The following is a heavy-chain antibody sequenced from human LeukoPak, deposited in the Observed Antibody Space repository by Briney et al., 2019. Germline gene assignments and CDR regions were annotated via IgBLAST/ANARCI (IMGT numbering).Heavy chain of an antibody. J-gene: IGHJ4*02. D-gene: IGHD6-13*01. CDR2: INPSSGGT. CDR3: ARGIGAGQLVGDY. V-gene: IGHV1-46*01. Sequence: ASVKVSCKASGYDFTSSHMHWVRLAPGQGFEWMGIINPSSGGTSYAQKFRPRVTMTSDTSANSFFMELSSLTSDDTAMYYCARGIGAGQLVGDYWGQGTLVTVSS. CDR1: GYDFTSSH.